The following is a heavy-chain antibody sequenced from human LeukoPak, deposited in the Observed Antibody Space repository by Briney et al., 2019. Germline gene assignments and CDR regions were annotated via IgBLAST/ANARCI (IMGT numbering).Heavy chain of an antibody. CDR1: GGSFSGYY. CDR3: ARGSLTIFL. Sequence: KTPETLSLTCAVYGGSFSGYYWSWIRQPPGKGLEWIGEINHSGSTNYNPSLKSRVTISVDTSKNQFSLKLSSVTAADTAVYYCARGSLTIFLWGQGTLVTVSS. D-gene: IGHD3-9*01. J-gene: IGHJ4*02. V-gene: IGHV4-34*01. CDR2: INHSGST.